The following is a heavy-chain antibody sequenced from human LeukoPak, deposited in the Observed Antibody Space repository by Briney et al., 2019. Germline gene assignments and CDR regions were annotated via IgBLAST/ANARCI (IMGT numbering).Heavy chain of an antibody. V-gene: IGHV3-30*02. CDR2: IRYDGSNK. Sequence: GGSLRLSCAASGFTFSSYGMHWVRQAPGKGLEWVAFIRYDGSNKYCADSVKGRFTISRDNSKNTLYLQMNSLRAEDTAVYYCAKGGMMAVARLDYWGQGTLVTVSS. CDR3: AKGGMMAVARLDY. D-gene: IGHD6-19*01. J-gene: IGHJ4*02. CDR1: GFTFSSYG.